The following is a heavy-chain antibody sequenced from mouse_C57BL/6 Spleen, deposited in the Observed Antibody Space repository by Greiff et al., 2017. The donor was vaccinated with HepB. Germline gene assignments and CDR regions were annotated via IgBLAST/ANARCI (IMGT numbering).Heavy chain of an antibody. J-gene: IGHJ2*01. CDR3: TTGITTVEGY. V-gene: IGHV14-4*01. CDR2: IDPENGDT. D-gene: IGHD1-1*01. CDR1: GFNIKDDY. Sequence: EVQLQESGAELVRPGASVKLSCTASGFNIKDDYMHWVKQRPEQGLEWIGWIDPENGDTEYASKFQGKATITADTSSNTAYLQLSSLTSEDTAVYYCTTGITTVEGYWGQGTTLTVSS.